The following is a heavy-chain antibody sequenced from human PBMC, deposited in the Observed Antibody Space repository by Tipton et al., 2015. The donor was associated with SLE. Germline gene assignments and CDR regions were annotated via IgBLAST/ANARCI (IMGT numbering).Heavy chain of an antibody. J-gene: IGHJ2*01. CDR2: IYYSGSS. Sequence: GLVKPSETLSLTCTVSGDSISSTNSYWAWIRQPPGKGPEWIGSIYYSGSSYRNPSLRSRVTISLDMSKNQFSLKLSSVTAADTAVYYCARVGITGTTWDWYFDLWGRGPLVTVSS. CDR1: GDSISSTNSY. CDR3: ARVGITGTTWDWYFDL. D-gene: IGHD1-7*01. V-gene: IGHV4-39*07.